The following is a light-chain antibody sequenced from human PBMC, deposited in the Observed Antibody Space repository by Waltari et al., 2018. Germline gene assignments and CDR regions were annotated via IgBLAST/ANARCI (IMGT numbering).Light chain of an antibody. V-gene: IGLV2-23*02. Sequence: QSALTQPASVSGSPGQSIPISCTASSNNIGFYDLFSWFQQHPGKAPKLIIFDVIKRPSGVSDRFSGSKSGNTASLTISGLQTEDDADYYCCSYSGSGSFPYVFGPGTRVAVL. CDR3: CSYSGSGSFPYV. CDR2: DVI. CDR1: SNNIGFYDL. J-gene: IGLJ1*01.